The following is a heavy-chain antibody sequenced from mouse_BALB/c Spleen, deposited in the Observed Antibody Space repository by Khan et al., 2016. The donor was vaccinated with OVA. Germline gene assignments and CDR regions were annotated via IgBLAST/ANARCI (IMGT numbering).Heavy chain of an antibody. CDR2: INPSNGYT. D-gene: IGHD1-1*01. J-gene: IGHJ4*01. Sequence: QVQLQQPGAELARPGASVKMSCKASGYTFTSYSMHWIKQRPGQGLEWIGNINPSNGYTNHNQNFRDKATLTADKSSSTVYMQLSSLTSEDSAVYYGAKDFHCHGRRGALDYWGQGTSVTVSS. CDR3: AKDFHCHGRRGALDY. V-gene: IGHV1-4*01. CDR1: GYTFTSYS.